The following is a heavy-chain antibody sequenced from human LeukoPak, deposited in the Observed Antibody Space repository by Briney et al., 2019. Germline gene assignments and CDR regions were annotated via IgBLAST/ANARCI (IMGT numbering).Heavy chain of an antibody. CDR1: GFTFSSYA. D-gene: IGHD3-22*01. CDR2: ISGSGDST. J-gene: IGHJ4*02. CDR3: ARDRGRYYDSRGFYWGYYFDS. V-gene: IGHV3-23*01. Sequence: GGSLRLSCAASGFTFSSYAMSWVRQAPGKGLEWVSTISGSGDSTYYADSVKGRFAISRDNSKDTLYLQMSSVRVDDTAVYYCARDRGRYYDSRGFYWGYYFDSWGQGILVTVST.